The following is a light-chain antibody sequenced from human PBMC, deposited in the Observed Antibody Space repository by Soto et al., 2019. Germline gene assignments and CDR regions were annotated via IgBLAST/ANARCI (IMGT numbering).Light chain of an antibody. J-gene: IGKJ1*01. CDR3: QQYGSSPST. Sequence: ETVLTQSPGTLSLSPGERATLSCRASQSVSTNSLAWYQQKSGQAPRLLIYGASSRAAGIPDRFSGSGSGTDFTLTISRLEPEDFAVYYWQQYGSSPSTFGQGTKVEIK. CDR1: QSVSTNS. CDR2: GAS. V-gene: IGKV3-20*01.